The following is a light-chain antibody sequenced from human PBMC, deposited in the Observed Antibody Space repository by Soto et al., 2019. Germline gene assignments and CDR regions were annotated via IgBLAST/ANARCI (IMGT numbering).Light chain of an antibody. CDR3: QLRRNWQT. J-gene: IGKJ2*01. CDR1: QSVSSY. V-gene: IGKV3-11*01. Sequence: EIVLTQSPATLSLSPGERATLSCRASQSVSSYLAWYQQKPGQAPRLLIYAASNRDTCIPARFSGSGSGTDFTLTISSLEPEDFSVYYRQLRRNWQTFGQGTKLEIK. CDR2: AAS.